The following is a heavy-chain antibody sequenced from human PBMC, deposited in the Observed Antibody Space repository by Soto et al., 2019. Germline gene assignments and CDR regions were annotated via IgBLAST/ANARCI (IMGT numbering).Heavy chain of an antibody. V-gene: IGHV3-23*01. J-gene: IGHJ4*02. CDR1: GFTFSSYA. CDR2: ISGSGGST. D-gene: IGHD3-10*01. Sequence: GGSLRLSCAASGFTFSSYAMSWVRQAPGKGLGWVSAISGSGGSTYYADSVKGRFTISRDNSKNTLYLQMSSLRAEDTAVYYCAKAPRLLWFGELLDYWGQGTLVTVSS. CDR3: AKAPRLLWFGELLDY.